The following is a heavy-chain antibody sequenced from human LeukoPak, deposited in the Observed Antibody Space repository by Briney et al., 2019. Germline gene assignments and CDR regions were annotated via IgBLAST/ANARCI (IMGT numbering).Heavy chain of an antibody. CDR2: INPNSGGT. Sequence: ASVTVSFKASGYTFTGYYMHWVRQAPGQGLEWMGWINPNSGGTNYAQKFQGWVTMTRDTSISTAYMELSRLRSDDTAVYYCARTGYLDAFDIWGQGTMVTVSS. V-gene: IGHV1-2*04. CDR3: ARTGYLDAFDI. J-gene: IGHJ3*02. D-gene: IGHD1-1*01. CDR1: GYTFTGYY.